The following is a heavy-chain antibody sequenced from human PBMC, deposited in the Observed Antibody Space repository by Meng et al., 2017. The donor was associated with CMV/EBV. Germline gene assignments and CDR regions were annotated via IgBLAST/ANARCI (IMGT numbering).Heavy chain of an antibody. D-gene: IGHD6-19*01. CDR1: GGSSSSYY. CDR2: IYTSGST. CDR3: ARDRWGSGWKLFDY. J-gene: IGHJ4*02. Sequence: VSGGSSSSYYGSWIRQPAGKGLEWIGRIYTSGSTNNNPSLKSRVTMSVDTSKNQFSLKLSSVTAADTAVYYCARDRWGSGWKLFDYWGQGTLVTVSS. V-gene: IGHV4-4*07.